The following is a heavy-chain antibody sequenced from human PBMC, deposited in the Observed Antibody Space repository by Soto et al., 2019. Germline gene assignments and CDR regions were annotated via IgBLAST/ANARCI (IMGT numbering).Heavy chain of an antibody. V-gene: IGHV1-18*01. D-gene: IGHD3-10*01. CDR2: IATYNSNK. Sequence: HLVQSGPEVKKPGASVTVSCKTSGDSFTNFGLSWVRQAPGQGLEWMGWIATYNSNKNYAQKFQGRLTLTTDTSTSTGYMELKSLEYDDTAVYYCARELRGVVNWFDPWGQGTLVTVSS. CDR1: GDSFTNFG. J-gene: IGHJ5*02. CDR3: ARELRGVVNWFDP.